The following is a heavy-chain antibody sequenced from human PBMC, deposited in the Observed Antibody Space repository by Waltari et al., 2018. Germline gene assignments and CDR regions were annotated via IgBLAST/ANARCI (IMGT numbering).Heavy chain of an antibody. J-gene: IGHJ2*01. V-gene: IGHV4-39*07. CDR3: ARVTSEFRSPYFYFDL. CDR2: IYYSGDT. Sequence: QLQLQESGPGLVKPSETLSLTCSVSGDSLISTYYYWGWIRQPPGKGLEWIGSIYYSGDTFYSPSLSSRVTISVDTSKNQFSLKLTSVTAADTALYYCARVTSEFRSPYFYFDLWGRGTLVTVSA. CDR1: GDSLISTYYY.